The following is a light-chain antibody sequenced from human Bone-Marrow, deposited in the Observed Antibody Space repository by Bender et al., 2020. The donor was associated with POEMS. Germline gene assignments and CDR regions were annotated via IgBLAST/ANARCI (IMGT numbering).Light chain of an antibody. Sequence: QSALTQPASVSGSPGQSITISCTGTSSDVGSFNLVSWYQRHPGKAPKLMIHDVTERPSGVPDRFSASKSGNTASLTISGLQAEDEADYYCSSYTVSSTWVFGGGTKLTVL. CDR1: SSDVGSFNL. V-gene: IGLV2-14*02. J-gene: IGLJ3*02. CDR2: DVT. CDR3: SSYTVSSTWV.